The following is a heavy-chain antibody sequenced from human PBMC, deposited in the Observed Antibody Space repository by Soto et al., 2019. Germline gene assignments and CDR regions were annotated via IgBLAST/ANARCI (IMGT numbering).Heavy chain of an antibody. D-gene: IGHD1-1*01. CDR2: ISGFGGST. CDR3: AKGRSDDWNDGYSYDS. J-gene: IGHJ4*02. CDR1: GFTFSSYS. V-gene: IGHV3-23*01. Sequence: EVHLLESGGALVQRGGSLRLSCAASGFTFSSYSMRWVRQAPGKGLEWVSGISGFGGSTYYADSVKGRFTISRDNSKNDIYLQINSLRAEDTAKYYCAKGRSDDWNDGYSYDSWGQGTLVTVSS.